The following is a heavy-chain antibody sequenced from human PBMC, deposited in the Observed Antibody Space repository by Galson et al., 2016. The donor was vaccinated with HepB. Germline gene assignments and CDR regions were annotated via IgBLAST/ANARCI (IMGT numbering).Heavy chain of an antibody. CDR1: GFTFTNYA. CDR3: AKDSWGMITFGGVIPMDV. CDR2: IRGRGSST. Sequence: SLRLSCAASGFTFTNYAMNWVRQAPGKGLEWVSTIRGRGSSTYYADSVKGRFTISRDNSKNTLYLQMNSLRGEDTAVYYCAKDSWGMITFGGVIPMDVWGQGTTVIVSS. V-gene: IGHV3-23*01. D-gene: IGHD3-16*02. J-gene: IGHJ6*02.